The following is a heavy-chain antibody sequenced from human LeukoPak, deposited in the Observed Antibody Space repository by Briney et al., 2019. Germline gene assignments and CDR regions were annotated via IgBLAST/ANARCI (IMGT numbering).Heavy chain of an antibody. CDR3: ASQHYYDSSVDY. V-gene: IGHV4-59*01. J-gene: IGHJ4*02. CDR2: IYYSGST. CDR1: GGSISSYY. D-gene: IGHD3-22*01. Sequence: SETLSLTCTVSGGSISSYYWSWIRQPPGKGLEWIGYIYYSGSTNYNPSLKSRVTISVDTSKNRFSLKLSSVTAADTAVYYCASQHYYDSSVDYWGQGTLVTVSS.